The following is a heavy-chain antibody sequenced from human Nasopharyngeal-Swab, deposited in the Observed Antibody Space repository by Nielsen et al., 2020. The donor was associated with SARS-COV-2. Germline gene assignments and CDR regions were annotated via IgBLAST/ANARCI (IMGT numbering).Heavy chain of an antibody. J-gene: IGHJ4*02. Sequence: SLQISCAASGFTFDDYAMHWVRQAPGKGLEWVSGISWNSGSIGYADSVKGRFTISRDNAKNSLYLQMNSLRAEDTALYYCAKDIWPGAIAAAGTPFDYWGQGTLVTVSS. CDR1: GFTFDDYA. V-gene: IGHV3-9*01. D-gene: IGHD6-13*01. CDR3: AKDIWPGAIAAAGTPFDY. CDR2: ISWNSGSI.